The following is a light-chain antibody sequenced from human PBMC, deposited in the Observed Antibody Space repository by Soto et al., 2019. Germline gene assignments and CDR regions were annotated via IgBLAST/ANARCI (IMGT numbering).Light chain of an antibody. CDR2: EVN. CDR1: SSDVGLYNI. Sequence: QSVRTQPASVSGSPGQSITISCTGTSSDVGLYNIVSWYQQHPGKAPKLLIYEVNKRPSGVSTRFSGAKSGNTASLTISGLQAEDEADYHCCSFAGASTYVFGGGTKVTVL. CDR3: CSFAGASTYV. V-gene: IGLV2-23*02. J-gene: IGLJ1*01.